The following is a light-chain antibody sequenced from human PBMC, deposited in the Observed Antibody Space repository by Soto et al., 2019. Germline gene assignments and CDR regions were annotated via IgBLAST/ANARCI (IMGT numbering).Light chain of an antibody. CDR3: QSYDSSLSAWV. Sequence: QSVLTQPPSVSGAPGQRVTISCTESSSNIGAGYDVHWYQQLPGTAPKLLIYANSNRPSGVPDRFSGSKSGTSASLAITGLQAEAEADYYCQSYDSSLSAWVFGGGTKLTVL. CDR1: SSNIGAGYD. CDR2: ANS. J-gene: IGLJ3*02. V-gene: IGLV1-40*01.